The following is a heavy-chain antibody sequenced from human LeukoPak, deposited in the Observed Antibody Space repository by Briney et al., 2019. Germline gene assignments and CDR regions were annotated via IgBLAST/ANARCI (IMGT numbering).Heavy chain of an antibody. CDR1: GGSISSYY. CDR3: ATGTCSSTSCYRYYMDV. V-gene: IGHV4-4*07. D-gene: IGHD2-2*01. CDR2: IYASGST. J-gene: IGHJ6*03. Sequence: SETLSLTCTVSGGSISSYYWSWIRQPAGKGLEWIGHIYASGSTNYNPSLKSRVTISVDTSKNQFSLKLSSVTAADTAVYYCATGTCSSTSCYRYYMDVWGKGTTVTISS.